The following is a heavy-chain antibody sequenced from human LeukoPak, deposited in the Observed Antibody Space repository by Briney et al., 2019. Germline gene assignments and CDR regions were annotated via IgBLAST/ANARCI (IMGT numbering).Heavy chain of an antibody. CDR3: ASGLPGYSGYDGYYDH. CDR2: ISYDGRKK. J-gene: IGHJ4*02. CDR1: GFTFSSYA. Sequence: GGSLRLSCAASGFTFSSYAMHWVRQAPGKGLDWVALISYDGRKKFYADSVKGRFTISRDNSMNTVYLQMNSLRVEDTAVYYCASGLPGYSGYDGYYDHWGPGTLVTVSA. V-gene: IGHV3-30*04. D-gene: IGHD5-12*01.